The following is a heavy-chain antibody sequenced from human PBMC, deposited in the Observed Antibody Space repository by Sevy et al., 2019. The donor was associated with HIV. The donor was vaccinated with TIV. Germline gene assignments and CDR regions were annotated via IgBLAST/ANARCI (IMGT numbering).Heavy chain of an antibody. CDR2: IMGSGGST. V-gene: IGHV3-23*01. Sequence: GGSLRLSCAASGFTFSSYAMSWIRQAPGKGLEWVSAIMGSGGSTYYADSVKGRFTISRDNSKNTLYLQMNSLRAEDTAVYYCAKDSSGGWTGYWFDPCGQGTLVTVSS. J-gene: IGHJ5*02. CDR3: AKDSSGGWTGYWFDP. CDR1: GFTFSSYA. D-gene: IGHD6-19*01.